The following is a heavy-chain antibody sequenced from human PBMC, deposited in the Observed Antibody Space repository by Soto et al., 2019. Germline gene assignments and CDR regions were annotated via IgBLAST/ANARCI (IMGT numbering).Heavy chain of an antibody. D-gene: IGHD3-22*01. CDR1: GYPFTHYG. J-gene: IGHJ6*02. V-gene: IGHV1-18*01. Sequence: GASVKVSCKSSGYPFTHYGITWVRQAPGQGLEWMGWISPFNGNTNYGQTLQGSVTLTTDTSTSTVYMELRSLRSDDTAVYYCARDRSCDRSYYYGIDFWGQGTTVTVSS. CDR3: ARDRSCDRSYYYGIDF. CDR2: ISPFNGNT.